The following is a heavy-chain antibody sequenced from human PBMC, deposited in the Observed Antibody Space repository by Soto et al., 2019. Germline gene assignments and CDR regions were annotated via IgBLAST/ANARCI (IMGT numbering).Heavy chain of an antibody. Sequence: GGSLRLSCVASGFSISTHALTWVRQAPGKGLEWVSSFSGRSGDTYYAASVKGRFTISGDSSKNTVILQMNNLRADDTALYYCARDSSAWPKYFDSWGQGTQVTVSS. V-gene: IGHV3-23*01. CDR2: FSGRSGDT. CDR3: ARDSSAWPKYFDS. J-gene: IGHJ4*02. CDR1: GFSISTHA. D-gene: IGHD6-19*01.